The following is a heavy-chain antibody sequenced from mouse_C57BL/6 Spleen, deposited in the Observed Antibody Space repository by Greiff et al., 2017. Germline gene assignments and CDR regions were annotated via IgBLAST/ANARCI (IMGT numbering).Heavy chain of an antibody. CDR1: GFTFSDYY. CDR3: ARGYYDSVYFDY. D-gene: IGHD2-4*01. Sequence: EVKLEESEGGLVQPGSSMKLSCTASGFTFSDYYMAWVRQVPEKGLEWVANINYDGSSTYYLDSLKSRFIISRDNAKNILYLQMSSLKSEDTATYYCARGYYDSVYFDYWGQGTTLTVSS. J-gene: IGHJ2*01. V-gene: IGHV5-16*01. CDR2: INYDGSST.